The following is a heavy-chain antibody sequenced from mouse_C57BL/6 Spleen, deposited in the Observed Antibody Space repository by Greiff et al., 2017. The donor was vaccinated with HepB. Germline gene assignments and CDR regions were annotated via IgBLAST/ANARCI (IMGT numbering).Heavy chain of an antibody. CDR1: GFNIKDDY. CDR2: IDPENGDT. D-gene: IGHD1-1*01. CDR3: TTNEGRGY. Sequence: VQLQQSGAELVRPGASVKLSCTASGFNIKDDYMHWVKQRPEQGLEWIGWIDPENGDTEYASKFQGKATITADTSSNTAYLQLSSLTSEDTAVYYCTTNEGRGYWGQGTTLTVSS. J-gene: IGHJ2*01. V-gene: IGHV14-4*01.